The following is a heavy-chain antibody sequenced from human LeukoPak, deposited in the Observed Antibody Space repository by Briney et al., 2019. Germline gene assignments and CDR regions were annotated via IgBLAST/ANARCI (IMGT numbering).Heavy chain of an antibody. CDR1: GYTFTGYY. V-gene: IGHV1-2*02. J-gene: IGHJ5*02. Sequence: ASVKVSCKASGYTFTGYYMHWVRQAPGQGLEWMGWINPNSGGTNYAQKFQGRVTMTRDTSISTAYMELSRLRSDDTAVYYCARVTVAGTGNWFDPWGQGTLATVSS. D-gene: IGHD6-19*01. CDR3: ARVTVAGTGNWFDP. CDR2: INPNSGGT.